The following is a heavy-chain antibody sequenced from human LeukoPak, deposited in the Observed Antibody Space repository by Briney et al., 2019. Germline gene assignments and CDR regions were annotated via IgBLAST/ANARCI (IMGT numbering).Heavy chain of an antibody. CDR3: ARGRIGSIFGGWFDP. CDR1: GGSISSGGYY. Sequence: SQTLSLTCTVSGGSISSGGYYWSWIRQHPGKGPAWIGYIYYSGSTYYNQSLKSRVTISVDTSKNQFSLKLSSVTAADTAVYYCARGRIGSIFGGWFDPWGQGTLVTVSS. J-gene: IGHJ5*02. CDR2: IYYSGST. V-gene: IGHV4-31*03. D-gene: IGHD3-16*01.